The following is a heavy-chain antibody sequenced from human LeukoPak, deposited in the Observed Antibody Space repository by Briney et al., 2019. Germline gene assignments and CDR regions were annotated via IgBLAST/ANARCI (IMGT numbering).Heavy chain of an antibody. CDR2: IISSSSSYI. V-gene: IGHV3-21*01. CDR3: ARERSSSYNFDY. Sequence: GGSLRLSCAASGFTFSIYSMNWVRQAPGKGLEWVSSIISSSSSYIYYADSVKGRFNISRDNAKNSLYLQMNSLRAEDTAVYYCARERSSSYNFDYWGQGTLVTVSS. J-gene: IGHJ4*02. CDR1: GFTFSIYS. D-gene: IGHD6-13*01.